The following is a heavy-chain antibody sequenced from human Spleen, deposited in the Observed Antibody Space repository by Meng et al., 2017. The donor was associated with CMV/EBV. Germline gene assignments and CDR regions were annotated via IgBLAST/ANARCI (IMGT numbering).Heavy chain of an antibody. D-gene: IGHD2-2*02. Sequence: GESLKISCVASGFMFSDSYMSWIRQAPGKGLEWVSYISSTGSTIYYGDSVKGRFTISRDNGKNSLHLLMNRLRAKDTAVYFCARYNAAYDYFEYWGQGTLVTVSS. V-gene: IGHV3-11*01. CDR3: ARYNAAYDYFEY. CDR2: ISSTGSTI. J-gene: IGHJ4*02. CDR1: GFMFSDSY.